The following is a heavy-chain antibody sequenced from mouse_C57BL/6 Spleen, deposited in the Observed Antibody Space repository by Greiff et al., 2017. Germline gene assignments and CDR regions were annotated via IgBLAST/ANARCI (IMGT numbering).Heavy chain of an antibody. Sequence: VQLQQSGAELARPGASVKLSCKASGYTFTSYGISWVKQRTGQGLEWIGEIYPRSGNTYYNEKFKGKATLTADKSSSTAYMELRSLTSEDSAVYFCARGDDYDDGDYFDYWGQGTTLTVSS. CDR3: ARGDDYDDGDYFDY. CDR2: IYPRSGNT. J-gene: IGHJ2*01. D-gene: IGHD2-4*01. V-gene: IGHV1-81*01. CDR1: GYTFTSYG.